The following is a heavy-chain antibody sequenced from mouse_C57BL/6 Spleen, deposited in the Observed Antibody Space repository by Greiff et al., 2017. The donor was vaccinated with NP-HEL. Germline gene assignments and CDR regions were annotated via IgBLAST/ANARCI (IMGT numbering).Heavy chain of an antibody. V-gene: IGHV3-1*01. Sequence: EVKLMESGPGMVKPSQSLSLTCTVTGYSITSGYDWHWIRHFPGNKLEWMGYISYSGSTNYNPSLKSRISITHDTSKNHFFLKLNSVTTEDTATYYCARGDGYDGGMSFAYWGQGTLVTVSA. CDR2: ISYSGST. J-gene: IGHJ3*01. CDR1: GYSITSGYD. D-gene: IGHD2-2*01. CDR3: ARGDGYDGGMSFAY.